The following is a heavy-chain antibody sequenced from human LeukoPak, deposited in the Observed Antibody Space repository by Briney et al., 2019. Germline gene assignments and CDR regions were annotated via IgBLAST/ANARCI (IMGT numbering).Heavy chain of an antibody. V-gene: IGHV1-69*04. CDR2: IIPILGIA. J-gene: IGHJ4*02. CDR3: ARDHDYYDSSGYYVN. CDR1: GGTFSSYA. D-gene: IGHD3-22*01. Sequence: SVKVSCKASGGTFSSYAISWVRQAPGQGLEWMGRIIPILGIANCAQKFQGRVTITADKSTSTAYMELSSLRSEDTAVYYCARDHDYYDSSGYYVNWGQGTLVTVSS.